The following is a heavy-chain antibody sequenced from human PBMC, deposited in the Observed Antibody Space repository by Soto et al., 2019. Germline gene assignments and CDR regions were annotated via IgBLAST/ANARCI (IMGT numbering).Heavy chain of an antibody. V-gene: IGHV1-46*01. CDR2: INPSGGST. J-gene: IGHJ4*02. CDR3: ATGPLYASGVANY. D-gene: IGHD3-10*01. Sequence: ASVKVSCKASGYTFTIYYMHCVLQSPLQWLEWMGIINPSGGSTSYAQKFQGRVTVTTDESARKVYLELSSLRSEDTAVYYCATGPLYASGVANYWGQGALVTVSS. CDR1: GYTFTIYY.